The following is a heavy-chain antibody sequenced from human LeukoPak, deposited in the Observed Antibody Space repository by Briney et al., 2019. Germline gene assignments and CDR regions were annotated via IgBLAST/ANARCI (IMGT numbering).Heavy chain of an antibody. J-gene: IGHJ5*02. Sequence: PGRSLRLSCVASGFSLSNFQMYWVRQAPGKGLEWVSIISLDGSTEFYADSVKGQFTISRDTASNTMHLEMNNLRIEDTAVYYCMRDYMGWFDPWGQGSLVTVSS. D-gene: IGHD3-10*01. CDR1: GFSLSNFQ. CDR2: ISLDGSTE. V-gene: IGHV3-30-3*01. CDR3: MRDYMGWFDP.